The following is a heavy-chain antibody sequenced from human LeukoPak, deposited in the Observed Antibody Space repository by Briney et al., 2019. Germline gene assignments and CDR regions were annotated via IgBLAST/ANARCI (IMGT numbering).Heavy chain of an antibody. CDR2: ISWNGATI. D-gene: IGHD6-6*01. V-gene: IGHV3-9*01. Sequence: PGGSLRLSCAASGFTFDDCAMYWVRQAPGKGLEWVSGISWNGATIACADSVKGRFTISRDNAKNSLYLQMNSLRTEDTALYYCTKGMSSFLSSSSVDYWGQGTLVTVSS. CDR3: TKGMSSFLSSSSVDY. J-gene: IGHJ4*02. CDR1: GFTFDDCA.